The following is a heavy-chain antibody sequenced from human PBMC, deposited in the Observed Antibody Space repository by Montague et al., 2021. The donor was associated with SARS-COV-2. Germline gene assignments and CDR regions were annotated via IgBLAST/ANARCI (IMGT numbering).Heavy chain of an antibody. Sequence: CAISXDSVSTHSGTWNWVRLSPSRGLEWLGRTYYRSEWYSDYSVSVKSRISINPDTSKNQFSLQPNSVTPEDTAVYYCARAERGSCGDGNCYQYFFNYWGQGTLVTVSS. D-gene: IGHD2-15*01. CDR2: TYYRSEWYS. CDR1: XDSVSTHSGT. CDR3: ARAERGSCGDGNCYQYFFNY. J-gene: IGHJ4*02. V-gene: IGHV6-1*01.